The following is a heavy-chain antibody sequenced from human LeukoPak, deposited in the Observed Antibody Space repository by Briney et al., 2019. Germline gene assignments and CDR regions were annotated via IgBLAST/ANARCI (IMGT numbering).Heavy chain of an antibody. D-gene: IGHD1-26*01. V-gene: IGHV3-66*01. CDR2: IYSGGGT. CDR3: ARDPYSGSYGAYYYYYMDV. J-gene: IGHJ6*03. CDR1: GFIVSSNY. Sequence: GGSLRLSCAASGFIVSSNYMSWVCQAPGKGLEYVSIIYSGGGTYYADSVKGRFTISRDNSKNTLYLQMNSLRAEDTAVYYCARDPYSGSYGAYYYYYMDVWGKGTTVTISS.